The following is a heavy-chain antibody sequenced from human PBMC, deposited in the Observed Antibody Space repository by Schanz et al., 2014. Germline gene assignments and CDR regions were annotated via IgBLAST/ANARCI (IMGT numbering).Heavy chain of an antibody. D-gene: IGHD6-19*01. J-gene: IGHJ4*02. Sequence: EVQLLESGGGLVQPGGSLRISCAASGFTFSGYAMSWVRQAPGKGLEWVSSIVGGGGRTYYADSVKGRFTISRDNSKNTLYLQMNSLRVEDTAVYYCAKDLISGWSGFDYWGQGTLVTVSS. CDR2: IVGGGGRT. V-gene: IGHV3-23*01. CDR3: AKDLISGWSGFDY. CDR1: GFTFSGYA.